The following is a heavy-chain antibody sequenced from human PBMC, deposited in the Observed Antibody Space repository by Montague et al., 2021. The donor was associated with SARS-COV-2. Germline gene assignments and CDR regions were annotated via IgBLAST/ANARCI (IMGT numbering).Heavy chain of an antibody. CDR3: ARGRITIFGVEDYYYGMDV. Sequence: SLRLSCAASGFTFSSYWMSWVRQAPGKGLEWVANIKQDGSEKYCVDSVKGRFTISRDNAKNSLYLQMNSLRAEDTAVYYCARGRITIFGVEDYYYGMDVWGQGTTVTVSS. D-gene: IGHD3-3*01. CDR2: IKQDGSEK. J-gene: IGHJ6*02. CDR1: GFTFSSYW. V-gene: IGHV3-7*03.